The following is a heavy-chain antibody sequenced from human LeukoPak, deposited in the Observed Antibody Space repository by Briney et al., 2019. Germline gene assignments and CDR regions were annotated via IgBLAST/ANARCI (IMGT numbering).Heavy chain of an antibody. CDR1: GFTFSNYY. CDR3: VREVRGNDYYYYYYTDV. Sequence: GGSLRLSCVASGFTFSNYYMSWVRQAPGKGLEWVASIKQDGGEKYYVDSVKGRFTISRDNAKNSQSLQMNSLRAEDTAVYYCVREVRGNDYYYYYYTDVWGKGPRSPSP. J-gene: IGHJ6*03. D-gene: IGHD1-1*01. V-gene: IGHV3-7*01. CDR2: IKQDGGEK.